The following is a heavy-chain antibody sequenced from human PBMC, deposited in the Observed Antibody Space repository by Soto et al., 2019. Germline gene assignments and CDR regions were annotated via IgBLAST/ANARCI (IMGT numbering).Heavy chain of an antibody. CDR2: IYYSGST. V-gene: IGHV4-39*01. Sequence: SETLSLTCTVSGGSISSSSYYWGWIRQPPGKGLEWIGSIYYSGSTYYNPSLKSRVTISVDTSKNQFSLKLSSVTAADTAVYYCARLYDFWSGYPTDAFDIWGQGTMVTVSS. J-gene: IGHJ3*02. D-gene: IGHD3-3*01. CDR1: GGSISSSSYY. CDR3: ARLYDFWSGYPTDAFDI.